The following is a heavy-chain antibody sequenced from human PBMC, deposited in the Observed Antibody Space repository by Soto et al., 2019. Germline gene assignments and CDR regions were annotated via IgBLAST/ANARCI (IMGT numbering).Heavy chain of an antibody. J-gene: IGHJ4*02. CDR1: GYTFTGYY. D-gene: IGHD2-15*01. Sequence: ASVKVSCKASGYTFTGYYMHWVRQAPGQGLEWMGWINPNSGGTNYAQKFQGWVTMTRDTSISTAYMELSRLRSDDTAVYYCARGYCSGGSCYSADLDYFDYWGQGTLVTVSS. CDR3: ARGYCSGGSCYSADLDYFDY. V-gene: IGHV1-2*04. CDR2: INPNSGGT.